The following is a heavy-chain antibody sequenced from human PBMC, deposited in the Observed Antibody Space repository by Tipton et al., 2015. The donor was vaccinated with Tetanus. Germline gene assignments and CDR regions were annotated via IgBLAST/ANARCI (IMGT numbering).Heavy chain of an antibody. CDR3: ARLYSYGSLYWFDP. V-gene: IGHV4-59*01. CDR2: IYYSGST. J-gene: IGHJ5*02. D-gene: IGHD5-18*01. Sequence: LRLSCTVSGGSISPYYWGWIRQPPGKGLEWIGYIYYSGSTNYNPSLESRVTISVDTSKNQFSLKLRSVTAADTAVYYCARLYSYGSLYWFDPWGQGTLVTVSS. CDR1: GGSISPYY.